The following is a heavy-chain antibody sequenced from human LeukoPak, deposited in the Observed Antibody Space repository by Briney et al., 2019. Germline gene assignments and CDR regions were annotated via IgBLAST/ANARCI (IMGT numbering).Heavy chain of an antibody. CDR1: GFTFSSYT. D-gene: IGHD3-10*01. V-gene: IGHV3-21*01. CDR2: ISSSSSYI. J-gene: IGHJ6*04. Sequence: GGSLRLSCAASGFTFSSYTMNWVRQAPGKGLEWVSSISSSSSYIYYADSVKGRFTISRDNARNSLYLQMNSLRAEDTAVYYCVRGKANYGSGSDVWGKGTTVTVSS. CDR3: VRGKANYGSGSDV.